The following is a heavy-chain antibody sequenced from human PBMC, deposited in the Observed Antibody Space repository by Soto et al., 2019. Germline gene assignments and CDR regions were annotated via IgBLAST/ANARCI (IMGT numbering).Heavy chain of an antibody. CDR3: ARIVVGVTIDY. J-gene: IGHJ4*02. CDR1: GDSVSSDGYF. CDR2: LSYTGDT. D-gene: IGHD1-26*01. Sequence: QVQLRESGPGLLKPSETLSLTCTVSGDSVSSDGYFWTWVRQPPGKGLEWIAYLSYTGDTNYNPSLKSRVTIPGDTARNQFYMKVRSVSAADTAMYFCARIVVGVTIDYRGQGTLVTGSS. V-gene: IGHV4-61*08.